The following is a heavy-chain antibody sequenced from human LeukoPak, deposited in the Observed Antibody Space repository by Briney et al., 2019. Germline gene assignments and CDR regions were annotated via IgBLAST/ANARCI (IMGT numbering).Heavy chain of an antibody. D-gene: IGHD5-24*01. J-gene: IGHJ4*02. CDR3: AKQIDRRWLRYYFDY. CDR1: GFTFSSYA. Sequence: GGSLRLSCAASGFTFSSYAMSWVRQAPGKGLEWVSAISGSGGSTYYADSVKGRFTISRDNSKNTLYLQMNSLRAEDTAVYYCAKQIDRRWLRYYFDYWGQGTLVTVSS. V-gene: IGHV3-23*01. CDR2: ISGSGGST.